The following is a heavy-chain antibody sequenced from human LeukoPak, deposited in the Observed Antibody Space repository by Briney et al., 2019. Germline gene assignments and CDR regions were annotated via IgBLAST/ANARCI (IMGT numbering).Heavy chain of an antibody. V-gene: IGHV4-39*07. J-gene: IGHJ3*02. Sequence: SETLSLTCTVSGGSISSSSYYWGWIRQPPGKGLEWIGSIYYSGSTYYNPSLKSRVTISVDTSKNQFSLKLSSVTAADTAVYYCASARAGIRWRDAFDIWGQGTMVTVSS. CDR1: GGSISSSSYY. CDR3: ASARAGIRWRDAFDI. CDR2: IYYSGST. D-gene: IGHD4-23*01.